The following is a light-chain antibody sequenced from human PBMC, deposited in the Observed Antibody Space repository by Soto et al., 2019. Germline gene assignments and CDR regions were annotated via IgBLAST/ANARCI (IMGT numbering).Light chain of an antibody. CDR1: QSINIY. Sequence: IQLTQSPSSLSASVGDRVTVTCRASQSINIYLNWYQQKPGKAPTVLIYGATTLESGVPSRFSGGGSRTDFTLTIDSLQIEDIATYYCQQSYRSPYTFGQGTKLEI. J-gene: IGKJ2*01. CDR2: GAT. V-gene: IGKV1-39*01. CDR3: QQSYRSPYT.